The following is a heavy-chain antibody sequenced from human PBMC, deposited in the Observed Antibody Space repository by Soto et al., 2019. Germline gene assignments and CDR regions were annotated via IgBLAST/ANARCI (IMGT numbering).Heavy chain of an antibody. J-gene: IGHJ5*02. D-gene: IGHD6-13*01. V-gene: IGHV1-69*01. Sequence: QVQLVQSGAEVKKPGSSVKVSCKASGGTFSSYAISWVRQAPGQGLEWMGGIIPIFGTANYAQKFQSRVTMTADDTTSTAYTELSSLRSEDTAVYYCASDLGIAAARGPWGQGTLVTVSS. CDR3: ASDLGIAAARGP. CDR1: GGTFSSYA. CDR2: IIPIFGTA.